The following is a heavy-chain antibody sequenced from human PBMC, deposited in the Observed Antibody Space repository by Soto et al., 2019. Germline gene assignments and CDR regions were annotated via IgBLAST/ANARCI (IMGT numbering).Heavy chain of an antibody. Sequence: GGSLRLSCATSGFTFSRYWIHWVRQAPGEGLVWVSRISGDGVHTDYAESVKGRFTVSRDIAKSTGYLQMNNLRAEDTAIYYCARLGFVGEGDFWGQGILVTVSS. CDR3: ARLGFVGEGDF. J-gene: IGHJ4*02. V-gene: IGHV3-74*01. CDR2: ISGDGVHT. CDR1: GFTFSRYW. D-gene: IGHD3-16*01.